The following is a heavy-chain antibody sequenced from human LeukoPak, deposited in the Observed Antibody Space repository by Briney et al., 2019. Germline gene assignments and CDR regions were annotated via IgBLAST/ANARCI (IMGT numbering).Heavy chain of an antibody. D-gene: IGHD2-21*01. Sequence: SETLSLTCTVSGFSISISSYYWRWIRQPPGKGLEWIGYVSYIGRTNYNPSLKSRVTISVDTSKNQFSLKLTSVTAADTAVYYCARAAYCGDNCFWYFDVWGRGTLVSVSS. CDR2: VSYIGRT. J-gene: IGHJ2*01. V-gene: IGHV4-61*01. CDR1: GFSISISSYY. CDR3: ARAAYCGDNCFWYFDV.